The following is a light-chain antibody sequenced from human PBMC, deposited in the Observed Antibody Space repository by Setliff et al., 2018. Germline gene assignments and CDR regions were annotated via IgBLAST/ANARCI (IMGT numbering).Light chain of an antibody. CDR1: SSDVGAYNY. J-gene: IGLJ2*01. CDR3: CSYASSNNFL. CDR2: NVS. V-gene: IGLV2-8*01. Sequence: QSVLTQPPSASGSPGQSVTISCTGTSSDVGAYNYVSWYQQHPGKAPKLIISNVSQRPSGVPDRFSGSKSGNTASLTISGLQAEDEADYYCCSYASSNNFLFGGGTK.